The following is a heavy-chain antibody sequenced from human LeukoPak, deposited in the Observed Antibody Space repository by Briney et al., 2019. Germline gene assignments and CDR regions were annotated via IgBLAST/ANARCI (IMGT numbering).Heavy chain of an antibody. CDR1: GFTLVRYA. J-gene: IGHJ3*02. D-gene: IGHD3-22*01. CDR2: ISSVGCNT. V-gene: IGHV3-64*01. Sequence: GGSQRLYCAAIGFTLVRYAMQSVRQAPGKGLEFDSIISSVGCNTFYAISVKGRFIISRDNSKNPLYLQMGRLRAEDMALYYCARNYYDTTGPFAAFDSWGQGTMVTVSS. CDR3: ARNYYDTTGPFAAFDS.